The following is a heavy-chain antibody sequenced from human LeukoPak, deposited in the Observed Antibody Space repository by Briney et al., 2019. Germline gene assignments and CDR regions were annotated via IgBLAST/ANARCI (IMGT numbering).Heavy chain of an antibody. J-gene: IGHJ4*02. CDR3: ARVGEYCYDSSGYYPGY. CDR1: GGSITVYY. CDR2: ISYSGST. Sequence: SETLSLTCSVSGGSITVYYWNWIRQSPGTGLEWFGSISYSGSTNYNPSLKSRVTISIDLSHNPFSLKVSSVLAADTAMYYCARVGEYCYDSSGYYPGYWGQGTLVTVSS. D-gene: IGHD3-22*01. V-gene: IGHV4-59*12.